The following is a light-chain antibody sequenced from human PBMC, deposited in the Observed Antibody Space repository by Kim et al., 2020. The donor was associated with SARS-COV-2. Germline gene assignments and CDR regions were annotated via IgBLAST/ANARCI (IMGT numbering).Light chain of an antibody. V-gene: IGKV3-11*01. CDR2: DAS. Sequence: PGEKATLSCRASQSVSSYLAWDQQKPGQAPRLLIYDASNRATGIPARFSGSGSGTDFTLTISSLEPEDFAVYYCQQRSNWPLMYTFGQGTKLEI. CDR1: QSVSSY. J-gene: IGKJ2*01. CDR3: QQRSNWPLMYT.